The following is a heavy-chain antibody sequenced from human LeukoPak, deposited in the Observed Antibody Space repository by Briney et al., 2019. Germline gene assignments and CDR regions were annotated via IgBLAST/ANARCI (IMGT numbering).Heavy chain of an antibody. D-gene: IGHD3-3*01. V-gene: IGHV1-2*02. Sequence: ASVKVSCKASGYTFTGYYMNWVRQAPGQGLEWMGWINPNSGGTNYAQKFQGRVTMTRNTSISTAYMELSSLRSEDTAVYYCARGPPHVLRFLEWLSGDDYWGQGTLVTVSS. CDR2: INPNSGGT. J-gene: IGHJ4*02. CDR3: ARGPPHVLRFLEWLSGDDY. CDR1: GYTFTGYY.